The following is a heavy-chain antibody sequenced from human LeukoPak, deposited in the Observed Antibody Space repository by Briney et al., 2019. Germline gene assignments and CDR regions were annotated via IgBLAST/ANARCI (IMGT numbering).Heavy chain of an antibody. D-gene: IGHD3-10*01. CDR3: ARDRPYYGSGSDYDAFEI. V-gene: IGHV1-18*04. Sequence: ASVKVSCKASGYTFTSYGISWVRQAPGQGLEWVGWICAYNGNTNHAQKLQGRVTMTTDTSTSTAYMELRSLRSDDTAVYYCARDRPYYGSGSDYDAFEIWGQRTMGTVSS. CDR2: ICAYNGNT. J-gene: IGHJ3*02. CDR1: GYTFTSYG.